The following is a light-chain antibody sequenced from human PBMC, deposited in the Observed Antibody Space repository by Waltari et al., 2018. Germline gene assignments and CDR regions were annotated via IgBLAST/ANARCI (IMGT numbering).Light chain of an antibody. CDR2: DES. J-gene: IGKJ1*01. CDR1: RSVGTY. CDR3: QQRSNWWT. Sequence: ETVLTQSPATLSLSPGERATLSCRASRSVGTYLDWYQHRPGQAPRLLIYDESKRATGIPARFSGSGSGTDFTLTITSLDPEDFAVYYCQQRSNWWTFGQGTKVEIK. V-gene: IGKV3-11*01.